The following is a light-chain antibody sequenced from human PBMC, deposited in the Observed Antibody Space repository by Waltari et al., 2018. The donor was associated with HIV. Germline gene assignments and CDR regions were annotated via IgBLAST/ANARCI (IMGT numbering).Light chain of an antibody. CDR3: AAWDDSVSGRV. V-gene: IGLV1-47*01. J-gene: IGLJ3*02. CDR2: RNT. Sequence: QSVLTQPPSASGTPEQRVTISCSGGSFNIGSNYVYWYQQFPGTAPRLLIVRNTLRPSGVPDRFSGSKSATSASLAISGLRSEDEADYFCAAWDDSVSGRVFGGGTKLTVL. CDR1: SFNIGSNY.